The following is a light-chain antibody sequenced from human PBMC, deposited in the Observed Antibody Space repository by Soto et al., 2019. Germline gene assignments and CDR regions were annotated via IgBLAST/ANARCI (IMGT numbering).Light chain of an antibody. Sequence: DIQMTQSPYSLSASVGDRVIITCQASQDIINHLNWYQQKLGKAPKLLISGASSMEAGVTSRFSRSGSGTDFTLTISSLQPEDIASYYCQQYVQALTFGGGTEVEI. CDR1: QDIINH. V-gene: IGKV1-33*01. CDR3: QQYVQALT. J-gene: IGKJ4*01. CDR2: GAS.